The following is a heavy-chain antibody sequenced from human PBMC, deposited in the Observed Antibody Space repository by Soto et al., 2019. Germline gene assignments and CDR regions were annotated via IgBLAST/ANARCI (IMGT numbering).Heavy chain of an antibody. CDR1: GYTFTSYG. CDR3: ARLFLLCSGGSCYSALNGMDV. Sequence: ASVKVSCKASGYTFTSYGISWVRQAPGQGLEWMGWISAYNGNTNYAQKLQGRVTMTTDTSTSTAYMELRSLRSDGTAVYYCARLFLLCSGGSCYSALNGMDVWGQGTTVTVSS. D-gene: IGHD2-15*01. CDR2: ISAYNGNT. V-gene: IGHV1-18*01. J-gene: IGHJ6*02.